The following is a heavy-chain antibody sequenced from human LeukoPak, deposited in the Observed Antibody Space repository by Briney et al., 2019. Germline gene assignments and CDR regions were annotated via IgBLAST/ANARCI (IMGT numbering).Heavy chain of an antibody. CDR2: MFGSGST. CDR3: ARDDFHP. Sequence: ASETLSLTCTVSVGSISSFYWHCIRQPPGKGLEWVGRMFGSGSTNYNPSLKSRVTMSVDTSTNHFSLRLSSVTAADTAVYCCARDDFHPWGQGTPVTVSS. D-gene: IGHD3-3*01. J-gene: IGHJ5*02. V-gene: IGHV4-4*07. CDR1: VGSISSFY.